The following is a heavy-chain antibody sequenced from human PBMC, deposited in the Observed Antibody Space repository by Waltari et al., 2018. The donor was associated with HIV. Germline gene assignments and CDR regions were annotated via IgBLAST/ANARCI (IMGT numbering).Heavy chain of an antibody. CDR2: ICFDGKNK. CDR1: GVAFRNYG. J-gene: IGHJ4*02. V-gene: IGHV3-30*18. Sequence: QVQLVETGGGVVQPGWSLRRSCEASGVAFRNYGIHWLRQAPGKGLELVQIICFDGKNKFCADAVKGRFTVSRDNDKNTLDLHMESLRGEDTAVYYCAKAGYVYGDYSYFDYWCQGTLVTVSA. CDR3: AKAGYVYGDYSYFDY. D-gene: IGHD4-17*01.